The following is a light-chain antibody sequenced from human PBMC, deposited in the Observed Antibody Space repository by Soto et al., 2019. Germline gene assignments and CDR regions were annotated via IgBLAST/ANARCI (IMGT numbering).Light chain of an antibody. J-gene: IGKJ1*01. Sequence: DIQMTQSPSSLSASVGDRVTITCRASQSISNYLNWYQQKPGKAPNLLIYAASGLQSGVPSRFSGSGYGTDFTLTISSLQPEDFATYYCQQSYSTFTWTFGQGTKVEIK. CDR2: AAS. V-gene: IGKV1-39*01. CDR1: QSISNY. CDR3: QQSYSTFTWT.